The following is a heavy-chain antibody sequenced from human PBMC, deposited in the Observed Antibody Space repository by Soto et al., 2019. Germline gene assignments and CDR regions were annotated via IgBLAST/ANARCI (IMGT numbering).Heavy chain of an antibody. J-gene: IGHJ6*02. CDR2: ISGSGGTI. Sequence: EVQLLESGGGLVQPGGSLRVSCAAAGFTFSNHAMSWVRQAPGKGLEWVSTISGSGGTIYYADSVKGRFTISRDNSKHALWLQIHSLIAEDPALCYCAKGSGNIRPYGMDVWGQGTTVTVSS. CDR1: GFTFSNHA. CDR3: AKGSGNIRPYGMDV. V-gene: IGHV3-23*01.